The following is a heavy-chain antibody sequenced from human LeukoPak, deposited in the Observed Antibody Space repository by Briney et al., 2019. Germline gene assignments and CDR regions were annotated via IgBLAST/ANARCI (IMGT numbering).Heavy chain of an antibody. D-gene: IGHD6-13*01. CDR2: TYYSGST. J-gene: IGHJ4*02. CDR3: ARSKGIAAAGHSNFYFDY. Sequence: SETLSLTCTVSGGSINNYYWSWIRQPPGKGLEWIGYTYYSGSTNYNPSLKSRVTISVDTSKNQFPLRLSSVTAADTALYYCARSKGIAAAGHSNFYFDYWAQGTLVTVSS. V-gene: IGHV4-59*08. CDR1: GGSINNYY.